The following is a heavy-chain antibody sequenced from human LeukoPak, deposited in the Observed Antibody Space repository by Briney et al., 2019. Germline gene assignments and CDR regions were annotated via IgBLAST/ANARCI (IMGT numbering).Heavy chain of an antibody. D-gene: IGHD5-18*01. Sequence: SETLSLTCTVSGGSISSSSYYWGWIRQPPGKGLEWIGSIYYSGSTYYNPSLKSRVTISVDTSKNQFSLKLSSVTAADTAVYYCARWETAMVTFDYWGQGTLVTVSS. CDR2: IYYSGST. CDR3: ARWETAMVTFDY. J-gene: IGHJ4*02. V-gene: IGHV4-39*07. CDR1: GGSISSSSYY.